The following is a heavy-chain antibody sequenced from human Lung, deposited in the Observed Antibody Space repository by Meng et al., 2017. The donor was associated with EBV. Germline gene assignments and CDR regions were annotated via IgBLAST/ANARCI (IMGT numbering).Heavy chain of an antibody. CDR1: GYNFTSFY. J-gene: IGHJ4*02. D-gene: IGHD4-23*01. Sequence: GQLGQSAAEVKKPGASVKVSCMASGYNFTSFYTHWVRQAPGQGLEWMGWINPKTGATKYAQKFQGWVTMTRDTSISTAYMEVSGLKSDDTAVYYCTRRRWFSDYFDYWGQGTLVTVSS. CDR3: TRRRWFSDYFDY. V-gene: IGHV1-2*04. CDR2: INPKTGAT.